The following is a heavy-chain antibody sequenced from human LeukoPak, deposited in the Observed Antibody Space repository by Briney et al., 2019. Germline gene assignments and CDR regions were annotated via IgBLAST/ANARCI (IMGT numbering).Heavy chain of an antibody. V-gene: IGHV3-7*03. D-gene: IGHD3-3*01. CDR2: IKLDGSEK. CDR1: GFTFGKYW. Sequence: GGSLRFSCVASGFTFGKYWMSWVRQAPGKGLEWVANIKLDGSEKNYVDSVKGRFTISRDNTKNSLYLQMNSLRVEDTAVFYCARDQYDTWSRRGNFDSWGQGTLVIVSS. CDR3: ARDQYDTWSRRGNFDS. J-gene: IGHJ4*02.